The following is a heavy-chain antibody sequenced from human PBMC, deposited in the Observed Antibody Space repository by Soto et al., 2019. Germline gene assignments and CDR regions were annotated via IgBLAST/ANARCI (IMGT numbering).Heavy chain of an antibody. CDR2: ISGSGGST. V-gene: IGHV3-23*01. D-gene: IGHD5-12*01. CDR3: AKGLRYSGPPRGMDV. Sequence: GGSLRLSCAASGFTFSSYAMSWVRQAPGKGLEWVSAISGSGGSTYYTDSVKGRFTISRDNSKNTLYLQMNSLRAEDTAVYYCAKGLRYSGPPRGMDVWGQGTTVTVSS. CDR1: GFTFSSYA. J-gene: IGHJ6*02.